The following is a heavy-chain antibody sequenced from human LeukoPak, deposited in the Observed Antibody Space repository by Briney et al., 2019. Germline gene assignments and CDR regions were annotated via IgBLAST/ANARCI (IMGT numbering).Heavy chain of an antibody. D-gene: IGHD5-12*01. CDR2: IIPIFGTA. CDR1: GGTFSSYA. V-gene: IGHV1-69*13. J-gene: IGHJ4*02. Sequence: SVKVSCKASGGTFSSYAISWVRQAPGRGLEWMGGIIPIFGTANYAQKFQGRVTITADESTSTAYMELSSLRSEDTAVYYCATVAPTPRDFDYWGQGTLVTVSS. CDR3: ATVAPTPRDFDY.